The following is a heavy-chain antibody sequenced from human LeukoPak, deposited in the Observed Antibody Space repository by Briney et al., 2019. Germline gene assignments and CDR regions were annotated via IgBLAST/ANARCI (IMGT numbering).Heavy chain of an antibody. CDR2: ISTAGET. Sequence: EGSLRLSCAASGFTFSSYDMHWVRQATGKGLEWVSGISTAGETNYPGSVKGRFTISRENAKNSVYLQMNSLRAGDTAVYCAREIAVAGTWYFDLWGRGTLVTVSS. CDR3: AREIAVAGTWYFDL. D-gene: IGHD6-19*01. CDR1: GFTFSSYD. J-gene: IGHJ2*01. V-gene: IGHV3-13*01.